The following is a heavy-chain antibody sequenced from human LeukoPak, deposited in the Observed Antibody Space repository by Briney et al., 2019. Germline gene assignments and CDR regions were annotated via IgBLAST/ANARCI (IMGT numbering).Heavy chain of an antibody. Sequence: ASETLSLTCAAYGGSFSGYYWSWIRQPPGKGLEWIGEINHSGSTNYSPSLKSRVTISVDTSKNQFSLKLSSVTAADTAVYYCAREDTAIAGGYYYMDVWGKGTTVTVSS. CDR1: GGSFSGYY. CDR2: INHSGST. CDR3: AREDTAIAGGYYYMDV. D-gene: IGHD5-18*01. V-gene: IGHV4-34*01. J-gene: IGHJ6*03.